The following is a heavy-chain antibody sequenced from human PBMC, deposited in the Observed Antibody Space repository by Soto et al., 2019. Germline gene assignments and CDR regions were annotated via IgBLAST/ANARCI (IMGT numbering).Heavy chain of an antibody. J-gene: IGHJ4*02. CDR3: ARGPLTTYFDY. V-gene: IGHV4-61*08. CDR1: GGSISSGDYY. Sequence: SETLSLTCTVSGGSISSGDYYWSWIRQPPGKGLEWIGYFYYSGSTNYNPSLKSRVTISVDTSKNQFSLKLSSVTAADTAVYYCARGPLTTYFDYWGQGTLVTVSS. CDR2: FYYSGST.